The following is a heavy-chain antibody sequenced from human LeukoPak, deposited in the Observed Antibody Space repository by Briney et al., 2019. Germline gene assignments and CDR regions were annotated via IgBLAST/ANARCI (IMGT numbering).Heavy chain of an antibody. D-gene: IGHD1-26*01. CDR1: RYTFSGYH. CDR3: ARCPKQVGFADGHFDL. J-gene: IGHJ2*01. V-gene: IGHV1-2*02. CDR2: INPNSGGT. Sequence: AAVKVSCMASRYTFSGYHRHWVRQAPGQGVEWMGWINPNSGGTNYAQKFQGRVTMTRDTSISTDYMELRRLRSDDTAVYYCARCPKQVGFADGHFDLWGRGAVVTVSS.